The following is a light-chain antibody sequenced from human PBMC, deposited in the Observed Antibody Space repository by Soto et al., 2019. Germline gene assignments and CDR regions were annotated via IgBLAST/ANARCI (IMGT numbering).Light chain of an antibody. J-gene: IGKJ4*01. CDR1: QSVSSY. V-gene: IGKV3-11*01. CDR3: QQPSNSPVT. Sequence: EIVLTQSPATLSLSPREIATLSCSASQSVSSYLAWYQQKPGQAPRLLIYDASTRATGIPARFSGSGSGTDFTLTISSAEPEDFAVYYCQQPSNSPVTVGGGTKVDIK. CDR2: DAS.